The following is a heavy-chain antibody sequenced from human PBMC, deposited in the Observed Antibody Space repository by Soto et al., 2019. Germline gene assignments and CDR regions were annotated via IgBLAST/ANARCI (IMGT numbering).Heavy chain of an antibody. J-gene: IGHJ4*02. Sequence: SETLSLTCTVSGGSISSGDYYWSWVRQHPGKGLEWIGRIYTSGSTNYNPSLKSRVTMSIDTSNKHFSLSLKSVTAADTAVYYCARTVGAAYYFDFWGQGALVTVSS. CDR2: IYTSGST. CDR1: GGSISSGDYY. CDR3: ARTVGAAYYFDF. D-gene: IGHD1-26*01. V-gene: IGHV4-61*02.